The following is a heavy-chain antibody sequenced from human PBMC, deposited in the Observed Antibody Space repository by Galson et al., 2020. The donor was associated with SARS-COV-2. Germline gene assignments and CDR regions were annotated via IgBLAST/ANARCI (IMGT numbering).Heavy chain of an antibody. CDR3: ARAFGGYYYMDV. J-gene: IGHJ6*03. Sequence: GGSLRLSCAASGFTFSSYAMHWVRQAPGKGLEWVAVISYDGSNKYYEDSVKGRFTISRDNSKNTLYLQMNSLRAEDTAVYYCARAFGGYYYMDVWGKGTTVTVSS. D-gene: IGHD2-15*01. CDR2: ISYDGSNK. CDR1: GFTFSSYA. V-gene: IGHV3-30*01.